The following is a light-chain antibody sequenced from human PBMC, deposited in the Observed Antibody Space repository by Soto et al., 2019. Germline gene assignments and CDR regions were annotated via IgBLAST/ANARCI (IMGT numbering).Light chain of an antibody. CDR1: HSVSSS. J-gene: IGKJ2*01. Sequence: EVLVKHSRSTLYMSTGERTTLSCWASHSVSSSLAWYQHKPGQAPRLLIYGASSRATGIPDRFSGSGSGTDFTLTISSLQSEDYAVYYCQQYNNWPPYTSGQRTKV. CDR2: GAS. CDR3: QQYNNWPPYT. V-gene: IGKV3D-15*01.